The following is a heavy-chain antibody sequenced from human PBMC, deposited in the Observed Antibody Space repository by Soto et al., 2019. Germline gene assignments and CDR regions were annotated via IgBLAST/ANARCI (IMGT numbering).Heavy chain of an antibody. CDR2: IIPIFGTT. CDR3: ARGLYCGGGCYSHFDY. V-gene: IGHV1-69*01. D-gene: IGHD2-21*02. CDR1: GGTFSNYP. Sequence: VQLVQSGAEVKKPGSSVKVCCKASGGTFSNYPFIWVRQAPGQGLDWMGGIIPIFGTTDYGQRFQGRVTITADESTNTAYMELSSLRSDDTAVYYCARGLYCGGGCYSHFDYWGQGTLLTVSS. J-gene: IGHJ4*02.